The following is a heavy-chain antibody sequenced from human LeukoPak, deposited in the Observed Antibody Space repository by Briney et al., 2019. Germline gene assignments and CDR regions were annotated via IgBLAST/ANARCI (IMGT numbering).Heavy chain of an antibody. CDR2: IYYSGST. CDR3: ARGVDYYGV. D-gene: IGHD3-10*01. J-gene: IGHJ4*02. CDR1: GGYISSSSYY. V-gene: IGHV4-39*07. Sequence: PSETLSLTCTVSGGYISSSSYYWGWIRQPPGKGLEWIGSIYYSGSTYYNPSLKSRVTISVDTSKKQFSLKLSSVTAADTAVYYCARGVDYYGVWGQGTLVTVSS.